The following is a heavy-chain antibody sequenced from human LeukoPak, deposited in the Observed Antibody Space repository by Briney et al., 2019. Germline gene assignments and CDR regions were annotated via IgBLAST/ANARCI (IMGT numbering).Heavy chain of an antibody. CDR2: IKSKTDGGTT. CDR3: TTGLADYYDSAANY. Sequence: GGSLRLSCAASGFTFSNAWMTWVRQAPGKGLEWVGRIKSKTDGGTTDYTAPVKGRFTISGDDSIHTLYLQMNSLKTEDTAVYYCTTGLADYYDSAANYWGQGTLVTVSS. D-gene: IGHD3-22*01. V-gene: IGHV3-15*01. CDR1: GFTFSNAW. J-gene: IGHJ4*02.